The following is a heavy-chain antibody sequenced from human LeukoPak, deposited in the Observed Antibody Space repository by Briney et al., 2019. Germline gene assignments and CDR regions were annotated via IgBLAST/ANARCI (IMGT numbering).Heavy chain of an antibody. CDR1: GFTFSSYD. CDR3: ARASYGSGSYPLDY. Sequence: GGSLRLSCAASGFTFSSYDMHWVRQATGKGLEWVSAIGTAGDTYYPGSVKGRFTISRENANNSLYLQMNRLRAGDTAVYYWARASYGSGSYPLDYWGQGTLVTVSS. CDR2: IGTAGDT. V-gene: IGHV3-13*01. J-gene: IGHJ4*02. D-gene: IGHD3-10*01.